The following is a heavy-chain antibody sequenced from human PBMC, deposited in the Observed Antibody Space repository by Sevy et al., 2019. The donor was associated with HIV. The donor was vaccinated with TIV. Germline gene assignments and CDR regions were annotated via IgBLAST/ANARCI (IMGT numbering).Heavy chain of an antibody. D-gene: IGHD5-18*01. Sequence: GGSLRLSCAASGFTVNSNYMTWVRQAPGKGLEGVSVIHSDDTTYYADSVKDRFTMSRDNFKNTLYLHMSSLRAEDTAVYYCARGKSGYGYALNYWGQGTLVTVSS. CDR2: IHSDDTT. CDR1: GFTVNSNY. J-gene: IGHJ4*02. V-gene: IGHV3-66*01. CDR3: ARGKSGYGYALNY.